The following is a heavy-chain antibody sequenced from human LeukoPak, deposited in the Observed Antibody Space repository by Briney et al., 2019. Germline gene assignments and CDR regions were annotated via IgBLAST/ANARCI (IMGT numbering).Heavy chain of an antibody. Sequence: SETLSLTCAVSGGSISSSNWWSWVRQPPGKGLEWIGEIYHSGSTNYNPSLKSRVTISVDKSKNQFSLKLSSVTAADTAVYYCARDYGDFLSSWFDPWGQGTLVTVSS. CDR3: ARDYGDFLSSWFDP. CDR2: IYHSGST. D-gene: IGHD4-17*01. CDR1: GGSISSSNW. J-gene: IGHJ5*02. V-gene: IGHV4-4*02.